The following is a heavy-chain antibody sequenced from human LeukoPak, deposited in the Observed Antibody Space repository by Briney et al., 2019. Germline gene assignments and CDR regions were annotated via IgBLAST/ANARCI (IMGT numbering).Heavy chain of an antibody. V-gene: IGHV3-21*01. J-gene: IGHJ4*02. CDR3: ARDDVLAGYSPCLDY. CDR1: GFTFSGYD. D-gene: IGHD3-9*01. CDR2: IRSGSNFI. Sequence: GGSLRLSCAASGFTFSGYDMNWVRQAPGKGVEWVSSIRSGSNFIYYADSVKGRFTISRDNSKNSLYLQMNSLRADDTAVYYCARDDVLAGYSPCLDYWGQGTLVTVSS.